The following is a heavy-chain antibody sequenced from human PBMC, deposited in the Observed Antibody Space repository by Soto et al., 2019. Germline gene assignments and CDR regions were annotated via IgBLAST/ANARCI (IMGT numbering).Heavy chain of an antibody. D-gene: IGHD6-19*01. CDR3: VRGNGGALADPFDL. CDR2: LSWHSGDI. Sequence: EAQLVESGGNLVQPGRSLRLSCAASGFTFDDFAMHWVRRGPGKGLEWVSGLSWHSGDIGYADSVRGRFTISRDNAKNSLSLQMNTLTADDTAFYYCVRGNGGALADPFDLGGEGTLVTVSS. J-gene: IGHJ4*02. V-gene: IGHV3-9*01. CDR1: GFTFDDFA.